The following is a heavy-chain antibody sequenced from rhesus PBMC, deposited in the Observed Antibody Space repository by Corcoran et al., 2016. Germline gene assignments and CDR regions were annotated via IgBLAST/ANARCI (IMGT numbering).Heavy chain of an antibody. CDR1: GGSFSGYY. V-gene: IGHV4-165*01. Sequence: QVQLQESGPGLVKPSETLSLTCAVSGGSFSGYYWGWIRQHPGKGLGWIGYISGSRGGTDNNPSLKSRVTISTDTSKNQYSLKLGSVTAADTAVYYCARAVTRTGFFDYWGQGVLVTVSS. CDR2: ISGSRGGT. CDR3: ARAVTRTGFFDY. D-gene: IGHD3-3*01. J-gene: IGHJ4*01.